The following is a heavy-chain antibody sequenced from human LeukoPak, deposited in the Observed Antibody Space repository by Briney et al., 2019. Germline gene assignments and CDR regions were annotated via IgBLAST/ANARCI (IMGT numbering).Heavy chain of an antibody. D-gene: IGHD3-10*01. V-gene: IGHV3-21*01. CDR1: GFTFSSYT. Sequence: PGGSLGLSCAASGFTFSSYTMDWVRQAPGKGLEWVSSISGSATHIYYADSVKGRFTISRDNAKNSVYLQVNSLRAEDTAVYYCAREGLYSGSVSSDLDYWGQGTLVSVSS. J-gene: IGHJ4*02. CDR2: ISGSATHI. CDR3: AREGLYSGSVSSDLDY.